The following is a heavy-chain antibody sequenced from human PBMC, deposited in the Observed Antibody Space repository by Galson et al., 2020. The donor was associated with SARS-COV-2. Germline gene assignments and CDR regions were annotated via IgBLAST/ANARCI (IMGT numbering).Heavy chain of an antibody. CDR3: ARERVSLTTDRDYCYY. D-gene: IGHD4-17*01. Sequence: RASLRLSCAASGSTFANNGKHWVRQAPGKGQERVALISYDGDFELYADPVNGRFTISRDNSNTTHYLQMNSLRPEDTAVYYCARERVSLTTDRDYCYYCRQGTLV. J-gene: IGHJ4*02. V-gene: IGHV3-30*03. CDR1: GSTFANNG. CDR2: ISYDGDFE.